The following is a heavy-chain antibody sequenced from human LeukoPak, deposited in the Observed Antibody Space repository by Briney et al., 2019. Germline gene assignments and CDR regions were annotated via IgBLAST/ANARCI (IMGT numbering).Heavy chain of an antibody. CDR3: ARQLRYFDWLLPDFDY. D-gene: IGHD3-9*01. CDR2: ISSSGSTI. CDR1: GFTFSSYE. Sequence: PGGSLRLSCAASGFTFSSYEMNWVRQAPGKGLEWVSYISSSGSTIYYADSVKGRFTISRDNAKNSLYLQMNSLRAEDTAVYYCARQLRYFDWLLPDFDYWGRGTLVTVSS. V-gene: IGHV3-48*03. J-gene: IGHJ4*02.